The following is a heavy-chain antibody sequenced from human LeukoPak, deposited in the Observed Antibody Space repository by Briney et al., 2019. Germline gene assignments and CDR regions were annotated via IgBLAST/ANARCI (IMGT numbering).Heavy chain of an antibody. CDR3: ARGYCDTNDCPPGAY. Sequence: ASVKVSCTASGYTFTAFYIHWVRQAPGRGLEWMGWINPNSGGTNYAQEFQGRVTLTRDTSISTVYMELTGLTSDDTAVYYCARGYCDTNDCPPGAYWGQGALVAVSS. V-gene: IGHV1-2*02. D-gene: IGHD3-9*01. J-gene: IGHJ4*02. CDR1: GYTFTAFY. CDR2: INPNSGGT.